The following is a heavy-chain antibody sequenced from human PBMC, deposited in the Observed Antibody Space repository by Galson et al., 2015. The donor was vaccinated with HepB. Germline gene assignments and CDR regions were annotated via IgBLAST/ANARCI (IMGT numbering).Heavy chain of an antibody. CDR3: AKDPYLYSALAGTMAGFDD. Sequence: SLRLSCAASGFTFSNYGMHWVRQAPGKGLEWVAVISYDGSNKYYADSVKGRFTISRDNSKHRLYLQMNSLRAEDTALYYCAKDPYLYSALAGTMAGFDDWGQGTLVTVSS. CDR2: ISYDGSNK. CDR1: GFTFSNYG. V-gene: IGHV3-30*18. J-gene: IGHJ4*02. D-gene: IGHD6-19*01.